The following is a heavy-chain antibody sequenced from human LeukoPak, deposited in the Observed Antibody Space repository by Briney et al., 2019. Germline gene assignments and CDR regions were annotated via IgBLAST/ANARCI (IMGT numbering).Heavy chain of an antibody. J-gene: IGHJ4*02. CDR1: GGSFSGYY. D-gene: IGHD2-15*01. V-gene: IGHV4-34*01. CDR2: INHSGST. CDR3: AREVVVAATGGPPDY. Sequence: PSETLPLTCAVYGGSFSGYYWSWIRQPPGKGLEWIGEINHSGSTNYNPSLKSRVTISVDTSKNQFSLKLSSVTAADTAVYYCAREVVVAATGGPPDYWGQGTLVTVSS.